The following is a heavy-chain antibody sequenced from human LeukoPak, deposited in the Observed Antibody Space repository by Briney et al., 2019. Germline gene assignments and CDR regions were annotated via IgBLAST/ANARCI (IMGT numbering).Heavy chain of an antibody. Sequence: ASVKVSCKASGYTFTSYDINWVRQATGQGLEWMGWMNPNSGNTGYAQKFQARVTMTRNTSISTAYMELSSLRSEDTAVYYCARSYSGSYFVRYYYYGMDVWGQGTTVTVSS. V-gene: IGHV1-8*01. J-gene: IGHJ6*02. D-gene: IGHD1-26*01. CDR1: GYTFTSYD. CDR2: MNPNSGNT. CDR3: ARSYSGSYFVRYYYYGMDV.